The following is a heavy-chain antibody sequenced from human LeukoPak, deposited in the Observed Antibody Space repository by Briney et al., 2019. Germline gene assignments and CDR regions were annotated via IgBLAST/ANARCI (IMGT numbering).Heavy chain of an antibody. CDR3: ARDSEMATIN. Sequence: TASETLSLTCTVSGGSISSGGYYWSWIRQHPGKGLEWIGYIYYSGSTYYNPSLKSRVTISVDTSKNQFSLKLSSVTAADTAVYYCARDSEMATINWGQGTLVTVSS. CDR1: GGSISSGGYY. J-gene: IGHJ4*02. CDR2: IYYSGST. V-gene: IGHV4-31*03. D-gene: IGHD5-24*01.